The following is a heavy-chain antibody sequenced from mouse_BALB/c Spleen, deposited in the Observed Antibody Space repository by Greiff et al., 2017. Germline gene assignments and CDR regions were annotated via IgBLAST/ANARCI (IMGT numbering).Heavy chain of an antibody. CDR1: GFNIKDYY. V-gene: IGHV14-4*02. D-gene: IGHD2-1*01. Sequence: EVQLVESGAELVRSGASVKLSCTASGFNIKDYYMHWVKQRPEQGLEWIGWIDPENGDTEYAPKFQGKATMTADTSSNTAYLQLSSLTSEDTAVYYCNADGNYVRFAYWGQGTLVTVSA. J-gene: IGHJ3*01. CDR2: IDPENGDT. CDR3: NADGNYVRFAY.